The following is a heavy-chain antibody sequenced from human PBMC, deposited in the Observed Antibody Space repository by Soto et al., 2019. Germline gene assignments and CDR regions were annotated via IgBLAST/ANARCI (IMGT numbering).Heavy chain of an antibody. V-gene: IGHV4-59*01. J-gene: IGHJ6*03. Sequence: SETLSLTCTVSSGSISSSYWSWIRQPPGKGLEWIGYISYSGSTYYNPSLKSRLTISVDTSKNQFSLNLSPVTAADTAVYYCATGHDFWSGYFQSYYMDVWGKGTTVTVSS. CDR1: SGSISSSY. D-gene: IGHD3-3*01. CDR2: ISYSGST. CDR3: ATGHDFWSGYFQSYYMDV.